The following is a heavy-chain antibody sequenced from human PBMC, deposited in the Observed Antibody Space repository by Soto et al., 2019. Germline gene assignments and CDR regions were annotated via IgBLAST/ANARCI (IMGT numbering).Heavy chain of an antibody. V-gene: IGHV5-51*01. J-gene: IGHJ5*02. CDR2: IYPGDSDT. CDR3: ARVPRNSSGYYQLNWFDP. Sequence: PGAYVKITWKGSGYSFTTYWIGWVRQMPGKGLEWMGIIYPGDSDTRYSPSFQGQVTISADKSISTAYLQWSSLKASDTAMYSCARVPRNSSGYYQLNWFDPWGQGTLVTVSS. CDR1: GYSFTTYW. D-gene: IGHD3-22*01.